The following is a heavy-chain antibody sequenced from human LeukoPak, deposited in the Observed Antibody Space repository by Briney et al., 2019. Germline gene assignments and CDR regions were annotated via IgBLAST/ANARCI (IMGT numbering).Heavy chain of an antibody. V-gene: IGHV4-39*01. J-gene: IGHJ4*02. CDR1: GGSISSGSYY. CDR2: IYYSGST. Sequence: PSETPSLTCSVSGGSISSGSYYWGWIRQPPGKGLEWIGSIYYSGSTNYNPSLKSRVTISIDTSKNQFSLRLSSVTAADTAVYYCARHSRRAIVVVTAIDYWGQGTLVTVSS. CDR3: ARHSRRAIVVVTAIDY. D-gene: IGHD2-21*02.